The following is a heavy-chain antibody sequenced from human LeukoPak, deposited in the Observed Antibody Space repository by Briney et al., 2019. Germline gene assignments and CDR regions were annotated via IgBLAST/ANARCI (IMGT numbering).Heavy chain of an antibody. CDR1: GFIFSNYG. Sequence: GGSLRLSCAASGFIFSNYGMHWVRQAPGKGLEWVAAITNDGSNEYYSNSVKGRFTISRDNSKNTLFLQMNSLRAEDTAVYYCAKAGQWLTVFDYWGQGTLVTVSS. CDR3: AKAGQWLTVFDY. D-gene: IGHD6-19*01. J-gene: IGHJ4*02. CDR2: ITNDGSNE. V-gene: IGHV3-30*18.